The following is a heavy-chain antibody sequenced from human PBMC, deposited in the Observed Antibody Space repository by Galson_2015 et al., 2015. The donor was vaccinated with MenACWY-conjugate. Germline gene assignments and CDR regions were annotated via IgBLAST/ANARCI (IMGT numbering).Heavy chain of an antibody. D-gene: IGHD3-22*01. V-gene: IGHV3-21*01. J-gene: IGHJ4*02. Sequence: SLRLSCAAAGFKFSLYSMNWVRQAPGKGLEWVSSISSGSSDIYYADSVKGRFTISRDNANNSLHLQLNSLRVEDTALYYCARGKGSGSFPYYFDYWGQGVMVAVSS. CDR3: ARGKGSGSFPYYFDY. CDR2: ISSGSSDI. CDR1: GFKFSLYS.